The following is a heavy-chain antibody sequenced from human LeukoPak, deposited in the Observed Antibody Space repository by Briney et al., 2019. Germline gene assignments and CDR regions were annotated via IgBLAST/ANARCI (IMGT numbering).Heavy chain of an antibody. CDR1: GFTFSSYS. CDR3: ARDFPYYYGSGRRALDY. V-gene: IGHV3-21*01. Sequence: AGGSLRLSCAASGFTFSSYSMNWVRQAPGKGLEWVSSISSSSSYIYYADSVKGRFTISRDNAKNSLYLQMNSLRAEDTAVYYCARDFPYYYGSGRRALDYWGQGTLVTVSS. CDR2: ISSSSSYI. D-gene: IGHD3-10*01. J-gene: IGHJ4*02.